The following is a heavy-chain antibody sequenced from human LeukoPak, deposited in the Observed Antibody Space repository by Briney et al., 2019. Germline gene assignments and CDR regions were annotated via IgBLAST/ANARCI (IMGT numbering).Heavy chain of an antibody. J-gene: IGHJ5*01. D-gene: IGHD2-2*01. V-gene: IGHV3-53*01. CDR3: ARGSAASPAGWFDP. CDR2: IHIGGRT. CDR1: GFTVSSNY. Sequence: GWFLRLSCAASGFTVSSNYMSWVRQAPGKGLEWVSVIHIGGRTYDADSVKGRFTISRDNSKNTLSLEMNSLRAEDTAVYYCARGSAASPAGWFDPWGQGTLVTTSS.